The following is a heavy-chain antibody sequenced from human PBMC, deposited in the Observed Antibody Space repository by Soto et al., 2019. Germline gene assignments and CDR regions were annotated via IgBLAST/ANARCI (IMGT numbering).Heavy chain of an antibody. Sequence: ESGGGLVKPGGSLRLSCAASGFTFSSYSMNWVRQAPGKGLEWVSSISSSSSYIYYADSVKGRFTISRDNAKNSLYLQMNSLRAEDTAVYYCAREHIVVVPAAHPYFDYWGQGTLVTVSS. D-gene: IGHD2-2*01. CDR1: GFTFSSYS. V-gene: IGHV3-21*01. CDR2: ISSSSSYI. J-gene: IGHJ4*02. CDR3: AREHIVVVPAAHPYFDY.